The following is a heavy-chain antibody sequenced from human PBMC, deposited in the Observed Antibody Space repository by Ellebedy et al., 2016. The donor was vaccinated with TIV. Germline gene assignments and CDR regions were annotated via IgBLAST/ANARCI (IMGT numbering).Heavy chain of an antibody. V-gene: IGHV4-34*01. CDR2: INHSGST. CDR1: GGSFSGYY. J-gene: IGHJ6*03. D-gene: IGHD2-15*01. CDR3: ARVLVVVVAATPPYYYYYMDV. Sequence: SETLSLXXAVYGGSFSGYYWSWIRQPPGKGLEWIGEINHSGSTNYNPSLKSRVTISVDTSKNQFSLKLSSVTAADTAVYYCARVLVVVVAATPPYYYYYMDVWGKGTTVTVSS.